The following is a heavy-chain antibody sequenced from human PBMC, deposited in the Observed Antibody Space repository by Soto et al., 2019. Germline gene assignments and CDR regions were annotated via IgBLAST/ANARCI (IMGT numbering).Heavy chain of an antibody. Sequence: QVQLVESGGGVVQPGRSLRLSCAASGFTFSSYGMHWVRQAPGKGLEWVAVIWYDGSNKYYADSVKGRFTISRDNSKNTLYLQMNNLRAEDTAVYYCATEGDGYTPDYWGQGTLVTVSS. CDR1: GFTFSSYG. J-gene: IGHJ4*02. CDR2: IWYDGSNK. V-gene: IGHV3-33*01. D-gene: IGHD5-12*01. CDR3: ATEGDGYTPDY.